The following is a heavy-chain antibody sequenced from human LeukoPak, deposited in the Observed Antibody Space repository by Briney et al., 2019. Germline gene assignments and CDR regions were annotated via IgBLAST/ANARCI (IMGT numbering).Heavy chain of an antibody. D-gene: IGHD7-27*01. V-gene: IGHV1-18*01. CDR1: GYTFTSYG. Sequence: GASVKVSCKASGYTFTSYGISWVRQAPGQGLEWMGWISAYNGNTNYAQKLQGRVTMTEDTSTDTAYMELSSLRSEDTAVYYCATQSPQLTGYNYWGQGTLVTVSS. CDR3: ATQSPQLTGYNY. J-gene: IGHJ4*02. CDR2: ISAYNGNT.